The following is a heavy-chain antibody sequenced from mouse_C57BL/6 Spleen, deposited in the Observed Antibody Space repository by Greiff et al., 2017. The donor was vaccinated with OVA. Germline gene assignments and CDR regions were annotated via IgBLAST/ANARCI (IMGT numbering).Heavy chain of an antibody. Sequence: QVQLQQPGAELVMPGASVKLSCKASGYTFTSYWMHWVKQRPGQGLEWIGEIDPSDSYTNYNQKFKGKSTLTVDKSSSTAYLQLTSLTSEDSAVYYGARDCYGSSGDFDYWGQGTTVTVSS. CDR3: ARDCYGSSGDFDY. CDR2: IDPSDSYT. CDR1: GYTFTSYW. J-gene: IGHJ2*01. D-gene: IGHD1-1*01. V-gene: IGHV1-69*01.